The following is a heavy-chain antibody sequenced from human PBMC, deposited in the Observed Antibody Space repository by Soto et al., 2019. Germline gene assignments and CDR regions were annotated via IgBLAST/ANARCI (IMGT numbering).Heavy chain of an antibody. J-gene: IGHJ3*02. V-gene: IGHV3-74*01. CDR1: GFTFSSYW. CDR3: ANSPESDAFDI. Sequence: EVQLVESGGGLVQPGGSLRLSCAASGFTFSSYWMHWVRQAPGKGLVWVSRINSDGSSTSYADSVKGRFTISRYNAKNTLYLQMNSLRAEDTAVYYCANSPESDAFDIWGQGTMVTVSS. D-gene: IGHD6-13*01. CDR2: INSDGSST.